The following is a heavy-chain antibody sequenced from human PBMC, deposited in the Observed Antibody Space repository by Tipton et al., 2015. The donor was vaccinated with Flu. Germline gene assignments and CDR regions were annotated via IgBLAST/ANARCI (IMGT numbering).Heavy chain of an antibody. V-gene: IGHV3-30*18. CDR1: GFTFSSYG. Sequence: LSLTCAASGFTFSSYGMHWVRQAPGKGLEWVAVISYDGSNKYYADSVKGRFTISRDNSKNTLYLQMNSLRAEDTAVYYCAKKGPAGTAPFGYWGQGTLVTVSS. J-gene: IGHJ4*02. CDR3: AKKGPAGTAPFGY. CDR2: ISYDGSNK.